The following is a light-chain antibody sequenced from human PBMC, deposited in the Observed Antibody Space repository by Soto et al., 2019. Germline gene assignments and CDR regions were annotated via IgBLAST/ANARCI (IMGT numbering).Light chain of an antibody. CDR1: SSDVGAYNY. CDR2: EVC. J-gene: IGLJ1*01. CDR3: SSYAGSNNDV. V-gene: IGLV2-8*01. Sequence: QSALTQPPSASGSPGQSVTISCTGTSSDVGAYNYVSWYQQHPGKAPKLMIYEVCKRPSGLPDRFSGYKSANTASQTVSGLQAEDESEYYCSSYAGSNNDVFGTGTKLTVL.